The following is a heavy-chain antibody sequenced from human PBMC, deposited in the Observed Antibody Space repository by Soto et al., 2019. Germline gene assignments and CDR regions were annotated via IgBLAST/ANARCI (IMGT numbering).Heavy chain of an antibody. CDR2: ISSSSSYI. J-gene: IGHJ6*02. CDR3: ARIADFWILLGYYYGMDV. CDR1: GFTFSSYS. Sequence: GGSLRLSCAASGFTFSSYSMNWVRQAPGKGLEWVSSISSSSSYIYYADSVKGRFTISRDNAKNSLYLQMMSLRAEDRAVYYCARIADFWILLGYYYGMDVWGQGTTVTVSS. V-gene: IGHV3-21*01. D-gene: IGHD3-3*01.